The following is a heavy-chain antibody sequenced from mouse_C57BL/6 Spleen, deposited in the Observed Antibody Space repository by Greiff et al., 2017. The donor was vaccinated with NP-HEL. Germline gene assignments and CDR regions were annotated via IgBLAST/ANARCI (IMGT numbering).Heavy chain of an antibody. Sequence: QVHVKQPGAELVKPGASVKVSCKASGYTFTSYWMHWVKQRPGQGLEWIGRIHPSDSDTNYNQKFKGKATLTVDKSSSTAYMQLSSLTSEDSAVYYCAIPYGNYDWYFDVWGTGTTVTVSS. V-gene: IGHV1-74*01. D-gene: IGHD2-1*01. CDR1: GYTFTSYW. CDR2: IHPSDSDT. CDR3: AIPYGNYDWYFDV. J-gene: IGHJ1*03.